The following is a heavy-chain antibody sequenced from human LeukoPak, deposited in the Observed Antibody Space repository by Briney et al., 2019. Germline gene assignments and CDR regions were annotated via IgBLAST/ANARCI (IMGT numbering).Heavy chain of an antibody. CDR1: GSSSRRYW. Sequence: GGSLRLSWAAAGSSSRRYWMSWVRQAPGEGLAWVAHIKQDGSDKYYVDSVKGRFSISRDNAKNSVFLQMNSQRVEDTAVYYCARDGYGIDYWGQGTLVTVSS. CDR3: ARDGYGIDY. D-gene: IGHD2-15*01. J-gene: IGHJ4*02. CDR2: IKQDGSDK. V-gene: IGHV3-7*01.